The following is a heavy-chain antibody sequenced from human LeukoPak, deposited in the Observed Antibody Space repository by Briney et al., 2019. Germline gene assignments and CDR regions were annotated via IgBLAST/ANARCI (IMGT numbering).Heavy chain of an antibody. CDR2: IRQDGSER. D-gene: IGHD6-19*01. CDR3: ARDLGKAGGYSSAFDY. V-gene: IGHV3-7*01. CDR1: GFTFSSYW. Sequence: GGSLRLSCAASGFTFSSYWMSWGRQAPGKGLEWVANIRQDGSERYYVVSVKGRFTISRDNAKNSLYLQMDSLRAEDTAVYYCARDLGKAGGYSSAFDYWGQGTLVTVSS. J-gene: IGHJ4*02.